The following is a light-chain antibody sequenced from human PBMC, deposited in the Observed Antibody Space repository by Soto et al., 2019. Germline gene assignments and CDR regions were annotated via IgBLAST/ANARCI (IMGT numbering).Light chain of an antibody. CDR1: QTVGSN. CDR2: GAS. J-gene: IGKJ5*01. CDR3: QQYNNWPIT. Sequence: EIVLTQSPDTLSVSPGEIATLSCRASQTVGSNLAWYQQKPGQAPRLLIYGASTRASDTPARFSGSGSVTEFALTISSLQSEDFAVYYCQQYNNWPITFGQGTRREIK. V-gene: IGKV3D-15*01.